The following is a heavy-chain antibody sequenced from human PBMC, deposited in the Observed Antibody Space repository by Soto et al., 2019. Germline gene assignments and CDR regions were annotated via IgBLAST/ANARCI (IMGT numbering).Heavy chain of an antibody. V-gene: IGHV4-4*02. J-gene: IGHJ4*02. Sequence: ESLSLTCSVSGDSISSSVWWTWVRQPPGKGLEWIVEVFHTGDTYFNPSLRSRVAMSVDKSTNEFSLKVTSVTAADTAIYYCARKAWVRFDYWGQGALVTV. D-gene: IGHD7-27*01. CDR1: GDSISSSVW. CDR2: VFHTGDT. CDR3: ARKAWVRFDY.